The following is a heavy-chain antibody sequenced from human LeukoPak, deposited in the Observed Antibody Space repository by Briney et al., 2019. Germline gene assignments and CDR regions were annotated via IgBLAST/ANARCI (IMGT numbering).Heavy chain of an antibody. Sequence: GGSLRLSCAASGFTFSSYAMSWVRQAPGKGLEWVANIKQDGSEIYYVDSVKGRFTISRDNAKNSLYLQMNSLRAEDTAVYYCASEGGSTYAFDIWGQGTMVTVSS. CDR1: GFTFSSYA. V-gene: IGHV3-7*01. J-gene: IGHJ3*02. D-gene: IGHD1-26*01. CDR3: ASEGGSTYAFDI. CDR2: IKQDGSEI.